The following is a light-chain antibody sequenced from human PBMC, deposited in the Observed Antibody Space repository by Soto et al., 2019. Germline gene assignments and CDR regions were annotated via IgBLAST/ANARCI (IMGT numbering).Light chain of an antibody. CDR3: CLYIGATTYV. Sequence: QSAPAQPASVSGSPGQSITISCTGTSGFVGSFSLVSWYQQHPGKAPKVMISEGHRRPSGVPDRFSGSTSVNSASLTFSGLQADDEADYYCCLYIGATTYVFGTGTKVTVL. V-gene: IGLV2-23*01. CDR1: SGFVGSFSL. J-gene: IGLJ1*01. CDR2: EGH.